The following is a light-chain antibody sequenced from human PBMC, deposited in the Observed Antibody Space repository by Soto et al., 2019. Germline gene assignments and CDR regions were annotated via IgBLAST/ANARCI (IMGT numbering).Light chain of an antibody. CDR1: SSNIGAHYD. Sequence: QSVLTQPPSVSGAPGQRVTISCTGSSSNIGAHYDVHWYQQLPGTAPKLLIYGNSNRPSGVPDRFSGSKSGTSASLAITGLQAEDEADYYCSSYTSSRAYVFGIGTKV. CDR2: GNS. CDR3: SSYTSSRAYV. V-gene: IGLV1-40*01. J-gene: IGLJ1*01.